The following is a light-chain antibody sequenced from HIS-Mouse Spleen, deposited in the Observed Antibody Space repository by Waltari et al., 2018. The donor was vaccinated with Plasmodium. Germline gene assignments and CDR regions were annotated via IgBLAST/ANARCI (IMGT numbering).Light chain of an antibody. V-gene: IGKV1-39*01. CDR1: QSISSY. CDR2: AAS. J-gene: IGKJ1*01. Sequence: DIQMTQSTSSLSASVGDRVTITCRASQSISSYLTWYQQKPGKAPKLLIYAASSLQSGVPSRFSGSGSGTDFTLSISSLQPEDFATYYCQQSYSTWTFGQGTKVEIK. CDR3: QQSYSTWT.